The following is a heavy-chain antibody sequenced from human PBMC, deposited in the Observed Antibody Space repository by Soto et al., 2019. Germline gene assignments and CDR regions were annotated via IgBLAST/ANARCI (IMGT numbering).Heavy chain of an antibody. J-gene: IGHJ5*02. CDR1: GFTFSSYS. Sequence: GESLKISCAASGFTFSSYSMNWVRQAPGKGLEWVSYISSSSSTIYYADSVKGRFTISRDNAKNSLYLQMNSLRDEDTAVYYCARVSIAAHNWFDPWGQGTLVTVSS. D-gene: IGHD6-6*01. V-gene: IGHV3-48*02. CDR3: ARVSIAAHNWFDP. CDR2: ISSSSSTI.